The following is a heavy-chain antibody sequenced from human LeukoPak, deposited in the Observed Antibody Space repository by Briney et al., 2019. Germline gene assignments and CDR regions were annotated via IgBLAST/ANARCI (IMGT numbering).Heavy chain of an antibody. CDR2: ISAYNGNT. J-gene: IGHJ6*02. Sequence: ASVKVSCKASGYTFTSYGISWVRQAPVQGLEWMGWISAYNGNTNYAQKLQGRVTMTTDTSTSTAYMELRSLRSDDTAVYYCARAGWYYGSGSYFPTPTFSRGMDVWGQGTTVTVSS. V-gene: IGHV1-18*01. CDR3: ARAGWYYGSGSYFPTPTFSRGMDV. D-gene: IGHD3-10*01. CDR1: GYTFTSYG.